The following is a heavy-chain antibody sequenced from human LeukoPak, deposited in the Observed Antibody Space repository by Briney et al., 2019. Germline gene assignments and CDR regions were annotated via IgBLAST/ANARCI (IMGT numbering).Heavy chain of an antibody. D-gene: IGHD5-18*01. CDR3: ARHRHYSAGYFQH. CDR2: IYYSGST. J-gene: IGHJ1*01. CDR1: GGSISSSSYY. Sequence: SETLSLTCTVSGGSISSSSYYWGWIRQPPGKGLEWIGSIYYSGSTYYNPSLKSRVTISVDASKNQFSLKLSSVTAADTAVYYCARHRHYSAGYFQHWGQGTLVTVSS. V-gene: IGHV4-39*01.